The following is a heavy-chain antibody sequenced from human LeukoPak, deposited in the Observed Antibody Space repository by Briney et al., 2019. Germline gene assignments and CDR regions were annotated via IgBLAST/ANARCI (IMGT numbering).Heavy chain of an antibody. CDR2: INHSGST. Sequence: SETLSLTCAVYGGSFSGYYWSWIRQPPGKGLEWIEEINHSGSTNYNPSLKSRVTISVDTSKNQFSLKLSSVTAADTAVYYCARRITIFGVLYWYFDLWGRGTLVTVSS. J-gene: IGHJ2*01. V-gene: IGHV4-34*01. CDR3: ARRITIFGVLYWYFDL. D-gene: IGHD3-3*01. CDR1: GGSFSGYY.